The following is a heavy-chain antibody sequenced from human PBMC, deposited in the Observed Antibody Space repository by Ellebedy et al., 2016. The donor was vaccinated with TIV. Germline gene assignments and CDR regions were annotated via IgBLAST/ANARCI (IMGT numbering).Heavy chain of an antibody. CDR3: AGGVRGVSYYYYATDV. Sequence: GESLKIPCAAPGFSLNTYSLSWVRQAPGKGLEWVAAISGNENSPYYAGSVEGRFTISRDNLKNTLYLQMNSLRVEDTAVYYCAGGVRGVSYYYYATDVWGQGTTVTVSS. V-gene: IGHV3-23*01. CDR2: ISGNENSP. J-gene: IGHJ6*02. D-gene: IGHD3-10*01. CDR1: GFSLNTYS.